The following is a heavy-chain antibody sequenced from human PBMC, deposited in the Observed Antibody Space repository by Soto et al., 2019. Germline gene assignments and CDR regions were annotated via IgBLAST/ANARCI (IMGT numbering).Heavy chain of an antibody. D-gene: IGHD1-26*01. CDR1: GGTMSKFY. CDR3: ARDGRYSENNHHAFDF. Sequence: ETLRVPCSVSGGTMSKFYWRWIRKTAGKGLEWMGRVYATGTSDYNPSLRSRIAMSVDISKKTFSLRLRSVTAADTGVYYCARDGRYSENNHHAFDFCGQGTIVT. J-gene: IGHJ3*01. V-gene: IGHV4-4*07. CDR2: VYATGTS.